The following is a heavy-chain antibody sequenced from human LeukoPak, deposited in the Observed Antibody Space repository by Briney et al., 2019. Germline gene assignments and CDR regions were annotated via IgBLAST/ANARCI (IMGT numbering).Heavy chain of an antibody. Sequence: GGSLRLSCAASGFTVSNNYMSWVRQAPGKGLEWVSVINSGGATYYADSVKGRFTISRDNSKNTLYLQMNSLRAEDMAVYYCARERGGPDSSASNWFDPWGQGTLVTVSS. V-gene: IGHV3-66*01. D-gene: IGHD3-22*01. CDR2: INSGGAT. J-gene: IGHJ5*02. CDR1: GFTVSNNY. CDR3: ARERGGPDSSASNWFDP.